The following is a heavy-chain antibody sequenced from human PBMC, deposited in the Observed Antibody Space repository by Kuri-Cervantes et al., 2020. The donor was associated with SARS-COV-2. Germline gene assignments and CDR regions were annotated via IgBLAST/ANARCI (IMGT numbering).Heavy chain of an antibody. CDR3: ARDPFGGSGSYYNGNWFDP. J-gene: IGHJ5*02. D-gene: IGHD3-10*01. CDR2: IYHSGST. V-gene: IGHV4-38-2*02. CDR1: GYSISSGYY. Sequence: SETLSLTCAVSGYSISSGYYWGWIRQPPGKGLEWIGSIYHSGSTYYNPSLKSRGTISVDTSKNQFSLKLSSVTAADTAVYYCARDPFGGSGSYYNGNWFDPWGQGTLVTVSS.